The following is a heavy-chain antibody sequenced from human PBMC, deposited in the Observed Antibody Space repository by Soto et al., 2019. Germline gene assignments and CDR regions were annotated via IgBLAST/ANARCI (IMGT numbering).Heavy chain of an antibody. CDR1: GFTFSSYG. CDR2: ISYDGSNK. D-gene: IGHD5-18*01. J-gene: IGHJ4*02. V-gene: IGHV3-30-3*01. Sequence: PGGSLRLSCAASGFTFSSYGVHWVRQAPGKGLEWVAVISYDGSNKYYADSVKGRFTISRDNSKNTLFLQMNSLRVEDTAVYYCARGPPPINTAMVTKNFDYCCQGTLVTVSS. CDR3: ARGPPPINTAMVTKNFDY.